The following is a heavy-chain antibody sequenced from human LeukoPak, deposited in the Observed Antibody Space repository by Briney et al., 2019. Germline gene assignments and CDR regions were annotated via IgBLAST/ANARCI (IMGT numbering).Heavy chain of an antibody. CDR2: ISSSSSTI. V-gene: IGHV3-48*01. J-gene: IGHJ3*02. CDR1: GFTFSSYS. Sequence: PGGSLRLSCAASGFTFSSYSMNWVRQAPGKGLEWVSYISSSSSTIYYADSVKGRFTISRDNAKNSLYLQMNSLRAEDTAVYYCARDLGFGEFLGFDIWGQGTMVTVSS. CDR3: ARDLGFGEFLGFDI. D-gene: IGHD3-10*01.